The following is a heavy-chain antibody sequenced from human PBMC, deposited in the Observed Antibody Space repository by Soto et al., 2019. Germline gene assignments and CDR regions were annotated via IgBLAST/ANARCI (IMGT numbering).Heavy chain of an antibody. CDR2: INHSGST. V-gene: IGHV4-34*01. CDR1: GGSFSGYC. Sequence: SETLSLTCAVYGGSFSGYCWSWIRQPPGKGLEWIGEINHSGSTNYNPSLKSRVTISVDTSKNQFSLKLSSVTAAATAVYYCARGHFYYGSGRKREFFQHWGQGTLVTVSS. J-gene: IGHJ1*01. D-gene: IGHD3-10*01. CDR3: ARGHFYYGSGRKREFFQH.